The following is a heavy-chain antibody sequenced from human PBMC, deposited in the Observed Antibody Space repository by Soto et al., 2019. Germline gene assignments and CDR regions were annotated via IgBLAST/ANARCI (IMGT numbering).Heavy chain of an antibody. CDR2: IKSKTDGGTT. D-gene: IGHD2-15*01. CDR3: TTDAFLALGYYFDY. V-gene: IGHV3-15*01. CDR1: GFTFSNAW. Sequence: GESLKISCAASGFTFSNAWMSWVRQDPGKGLEWVGRIKSKTDGGTTDYAAPVKGRFTISRDDSKNTLYLQMNSLKTEDTAVYYCTTDAFLALGYYFDYWCQGTLVTVSS. J-gene: IGHJ4*02.